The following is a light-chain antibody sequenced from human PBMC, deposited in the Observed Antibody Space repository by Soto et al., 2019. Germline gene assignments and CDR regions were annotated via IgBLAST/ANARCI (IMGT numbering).Light chain of an antibody. CDR2: GVS. CDR1: QSVRNN. CDR3: QVYGSSSKT. J-gene: IGKJ1*01. V-gene: IGKV3-20*01. Sequence: EIVMTQSPATLSVSPGERATLSCRASQSVRNNLAWYQQKPGQAPRLLMYGVSTGATGIPDRFSGSGSGTDFTLTISRLEPEDFAVYFCQVYGSSSKTFGQGTKVDIK.